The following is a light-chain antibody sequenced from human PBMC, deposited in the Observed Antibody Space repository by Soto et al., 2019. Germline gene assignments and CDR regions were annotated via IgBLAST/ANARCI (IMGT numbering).Light chain of an antibody. V-gene: IGLV2-14*01. CDR2: DVS. Sequence: QSALTHPASMSGSPGHSITISCTGTSSDVGGYNYVSWYQQYPGKAPKLMIYDVSNRPSGVSNRFSGSKSGNTASLTISGLQAEDEADYYCSSYTISNTLVFGSGTKVTVL. CDR3: SSYTISNTLV. CDR1: SSDVGGYNY. J-gene: IGLJ1*01.